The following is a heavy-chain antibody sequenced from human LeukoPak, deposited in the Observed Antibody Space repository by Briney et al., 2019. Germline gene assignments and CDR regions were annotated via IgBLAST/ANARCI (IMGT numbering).Heavy chain of an antibody. D-gene: IGHD5-24*01. V-gene: IGHV3-48*03. CDR1: GFTFSSYE. CDR3: AKASDGYNPYYFDY. J-gene: IGHJ4*02. Sequence: GGSLRLSCAASGFTFSSYEMNWVRQAPGKGLEWVSYISSSGSTIYYADSVKGRFTISRDNAKNSLYLQMNSLRAEDMALYYCAKASDGYNPYYFDYWGQGTLVTVSS. CDR2: ISSSGSTI.